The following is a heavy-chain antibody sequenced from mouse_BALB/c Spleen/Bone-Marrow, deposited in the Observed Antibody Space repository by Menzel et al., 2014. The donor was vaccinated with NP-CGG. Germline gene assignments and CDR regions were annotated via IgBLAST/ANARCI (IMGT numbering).Heavy chain of an antibody. Sequence: EVKVVESGAELVKPGAPVKLSCTASGFNIKDTYIHWVKQRPEQGLEWIGRIDPANGNTKYDPKFQGKATITADTSSNAAYLQLSSLTSEDTAVYYCAEITTAAYYVMDYWGQGTSVTVSS. V-gene: IGHV14-3*02. CDR2: IDPANGNT. CDR3: AEITTAAYYVMDY. D-gene: IGHD1-2*01. J-gene: IGHJ4*01. CDR1: GFNIKDTY.